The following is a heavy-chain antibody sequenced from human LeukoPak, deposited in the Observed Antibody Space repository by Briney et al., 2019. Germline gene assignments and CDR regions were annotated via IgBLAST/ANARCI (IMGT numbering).Heavy chain of an antibody. CDR3: VRLGYCDNGCCYFEH. D-gene: IGHD2-8*01. J-gene: IGHJ4*02. CDR1: GGSITSGY. Sequence: PSETLSLTCSVSGGSITSGYWSWVRQPPGKGLERIGYVSYNMDRNNKPSLRSRLTISLDTSRDEFSLQLTSVTAADTAVYYCVRLGYCDNGCCYFEHWGQGTLVTVS. CDR2: VSYNMDR. V-gene: IGHV4-59*08.